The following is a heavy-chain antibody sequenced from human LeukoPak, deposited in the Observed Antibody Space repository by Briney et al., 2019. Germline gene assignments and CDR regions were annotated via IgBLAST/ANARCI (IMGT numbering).Heavy chain of an antibody. CDR2: ISGSGGST. D-gene: IGHD2-15*01. J-gene: IGHJ4*02. Sequence: GGSLRLSCAASGFTFSSYAMSWVRLAPGKGLEWVSAISGSGGSTYYADSVKGRFTISRDNSKNTLYLQMNSLRAEDTAVYYCAKDLVVVVVVAATYKDYWGQGTLVTVSS. V-gene: IGHV3-23*01. CDR1: GFTFSSYA. CDR3: AKDLVVVVVVAATYKDY.